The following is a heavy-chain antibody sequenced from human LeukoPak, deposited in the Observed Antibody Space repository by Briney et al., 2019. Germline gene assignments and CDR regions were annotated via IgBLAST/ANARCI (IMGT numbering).Heavy chain of an antibody. Sequence: GGSLRLSCAASGFTFSSYGMHWVRQAPGKGLEWVANIKQDGSEKYYVDSVKGRFTISRDNAKNSLYLQMNSLRAEDTAVYYCARVDVDIVATSFDYWGQGTLVTVSS. V-gene: IGHV3-7*01. D-gene: IGHD5-12*01. CDR2: IKQDGSEK. CDR3: ARVDVDIVATSFDY. CDR1: GFTFSSYG. J-gene: IGHJ4*02.